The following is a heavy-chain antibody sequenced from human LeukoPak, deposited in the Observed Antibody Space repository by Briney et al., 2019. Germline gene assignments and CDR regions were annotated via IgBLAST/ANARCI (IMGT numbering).Heavy chain of an antibody. V-gene: IGHV3-7*01. D-gene: IGHD6-13*01. Sequence: GGSLRLSCAASGFTFSSYWMSWVRQAPGKGLEWVANIKQDGSEKFYVDSVKGRFTISRDNGKNSLYLQMNSLRVEDTAVFYCASLLAAAGGRILYRAAEYFHHWGQGTLVTVSS. CDR1: GFTFSSYW. J-gene: IGHJ1*01. CDR2: IKQDGSEK. CDR3: ASLLAAAGGRILYRAAEYFHH.